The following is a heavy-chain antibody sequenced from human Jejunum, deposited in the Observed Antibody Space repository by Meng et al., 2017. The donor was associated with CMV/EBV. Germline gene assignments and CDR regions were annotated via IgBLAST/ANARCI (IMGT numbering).Heavy chain of an antibody. Sequence: SGFPFSSYWMHWLRPPPEKGLVWVSRLTGDGTTTGYADSVKGRFTLSRDNAKNTLYLQMNSLRAEDTALYYCARVSNWNWNWLDPWGQGTLGTVSS. CDR1: GFPFSSYW. D-gene: IGHD1-7*01. CDR3: ARVSNWNWNWLDP. CDR2: LTGDGTTT. J-gene: IGHJ5*02. V-gene: IGHV3-74*01.